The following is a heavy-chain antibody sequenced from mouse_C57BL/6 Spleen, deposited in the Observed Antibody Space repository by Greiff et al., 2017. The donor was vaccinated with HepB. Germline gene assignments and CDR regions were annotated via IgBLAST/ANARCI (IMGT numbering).Heavy chain of an antibody. CDR2: LDPENGDT. CDR3: TTIFYGSWFAY. J-gene: IGHJ3*01. D-gene: IGHD2-2*01. Sequence: VQLQQSGAELVRPGASVKLSCTASGFNIKDDYMHWVKQRPEQGLEWIGWLDPENGDTEYASKFQGKATIPADTSSNTAYLQLSSLTSEDTAVYYCTTIFYGSWFAYWGQGTLVTVSA. V-gene: IGHV14-4*01. CDR1: GFNIKDDY.